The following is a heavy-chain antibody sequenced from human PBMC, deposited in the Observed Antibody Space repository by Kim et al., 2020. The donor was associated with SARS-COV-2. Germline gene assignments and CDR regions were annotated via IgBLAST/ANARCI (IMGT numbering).Heavy chain of an antibody. CDR3: ARDLFRGFGYSYGLDYYYYGMDV. CDR1: GGFISSYY. CDR2: IYYSGST. V-gene: IGHV4-59*13. Sequence: SETLSLTCTVSGGFISSYYWSWIRQPPGKGLEWIGYIYYSGSTNYNPSLKSRVTISVDTSKNQFSLKLSSVTAADTAVYYCARDLFRGFGYSYGLDYYYYGMDVWGQGTTVTVSS. J-gene: IGHJ6*02. D-gene: IGHD5-18*01.